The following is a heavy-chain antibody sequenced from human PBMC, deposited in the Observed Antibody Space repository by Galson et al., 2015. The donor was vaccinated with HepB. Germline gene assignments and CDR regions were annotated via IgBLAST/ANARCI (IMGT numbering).Heavy chain of an antibody. V-gene: IGHV3-21*01. D-gene: IGHD3-10*01. CDR3: ARGEKLLWFGESYPGYGMDV. CDR1: GFTFSSYS. J-gene: IGHJ6*02. Sequence: SLRLSCAASGFTFSSYSMNWVRQAPGKGLEWVSSISSSSSYIYYADSVKGRFTISRDNAKNSLYLQMNSLRAEDTAVYYCARGEKLLWFGESYPGYGMDVWGQGTTVTVSS. CDR2: ISSSSSYI.